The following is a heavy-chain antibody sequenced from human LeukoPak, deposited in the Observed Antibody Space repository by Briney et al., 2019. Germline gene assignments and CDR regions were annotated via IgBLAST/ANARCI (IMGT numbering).Heavy chain of an antibody. CDR2: IYYSGST. V-gene: IGHV4-59*01. D-gene: IGHD6-13*01. Sequence: SETLSLTCTVSGGSISSYYWSWIRQPPGKGLEWIGYIYYSGSTNYNPSLKSRVTISVDTSKNQFSLKLSPVTAADTAVYYCARYSSSWGSGFDYWGQGTLVTVSS. J-gene: IGHJ4*02. CDR3: ARYSSSWGSGFDY. CDR1: GGSISSYY.